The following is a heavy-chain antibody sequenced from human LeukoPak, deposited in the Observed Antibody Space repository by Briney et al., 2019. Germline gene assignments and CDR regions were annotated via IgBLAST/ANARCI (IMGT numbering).Heavy chain of an antibody. V-gene: IGHV4-39*07. Sequence: GTLRLSCTASKFTFRNYGMSWVRQPPGEGLEWFGSIYYSGSTYYNPSLKSRITISVDTSTNQFSLKLSSVTAADTAVYYCVDYNSSSGWFDPWGQGTLVTVSS. J-gene: IGHJ5*02. CDR3: VDYNSSSGWFDP. CDR1: KFTFRNYG. CDR2: IYYSGST. D-gene: IGHD6-6*01.